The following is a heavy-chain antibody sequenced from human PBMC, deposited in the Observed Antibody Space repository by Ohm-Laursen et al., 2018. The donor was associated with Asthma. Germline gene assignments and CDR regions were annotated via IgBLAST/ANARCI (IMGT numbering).Heavy chain of an antibody. J-gene: IGHJ6*02. CDR1: GYTFTDYG. V-gene: IGHV1-18*04. CDR2: ISAKNGNT. CDR3: AREGPYNWNDVVNYYGMDV. Sequence: ATVKISCKASGYTFTDYGISWVRQAPGQGLEWMGWISAKNGNTDFTQKLQGRVTLTTDTSTSTAYMEVRSLTSEDTAVYYCAREGPYNWNDVVNYYGMDVWGQGTTVTVSS. D-gene: IGHD1-1*01.